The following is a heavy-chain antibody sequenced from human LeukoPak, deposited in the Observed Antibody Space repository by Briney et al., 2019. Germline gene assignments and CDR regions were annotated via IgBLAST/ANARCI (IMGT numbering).Heavy chain of an antibody. J-gene: IGHJ4*02. CDR2: ISGRGASE. D-gene: IGHD1-26*01. CDR1: GLTFNNYA. CDR3: ARDAELGLYYFDY. Sequence: GGSLRLSCAVSGLTFNNYAMSWVRQAPGKGLEWVSGISGRGASEYYADSVKGRFTISRDNSKNTLYLQMNSLRVEDTAVYYCARDAELGLYYFDYWGQGTLVTVSS. V-gene: IGHV3-23*01.